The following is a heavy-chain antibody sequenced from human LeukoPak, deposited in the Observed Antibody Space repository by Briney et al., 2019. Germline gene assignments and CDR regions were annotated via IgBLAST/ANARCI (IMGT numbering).Heavy chain of an antibody. V-gene: IGHV4-34*01. J-gene: IGHJ5*02. CDR1: GGSFSGYY. D-gene: IGHD3-22*01. Sequence: SETLSLTCAVYGGSFSGYYWSWIRQPPGKGLEWIGEINHSGSTNYNPSLKSRVTISVDTSKNQFSLKLSSVTAADTAVYYCASTYNYDSSGYYRWGQGTLVTVSS. CDR2: INHSGST. CDR3: ASTYNYDSSGYYR.